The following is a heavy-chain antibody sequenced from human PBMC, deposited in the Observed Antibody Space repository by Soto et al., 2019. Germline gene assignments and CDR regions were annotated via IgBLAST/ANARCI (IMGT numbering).Heavy chain of an antibody. CDR2: MNPNSGNT. J-gene: IGHJ5*02. D-gene: IGHD1-26*01. CDR1: GYTFTSYD. V-gene: IGHV1-8*01. CDR3: ARGERGGSYVDP. Sequence: QVQLVQSGAEVKKPGASVRVSCKASGYTFTSYDVNWVRQATGQGLEWMGWMNPNSGNTGYSRKFQGRVSMTRDTSLRTAYMELNSLRSDDTAVYYCARGERGGSYVDPWGQGTLVTVSS.